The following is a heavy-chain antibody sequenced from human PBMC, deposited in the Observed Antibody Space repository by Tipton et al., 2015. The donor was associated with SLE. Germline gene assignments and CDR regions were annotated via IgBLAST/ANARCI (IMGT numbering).Heavy chain of an antibody. D-gene: IGHD6-6*01. CDR2: ISGSGGST. J-gene: IGHJ1*01. Sequence: SLRLSCAASGFTFSSYAMSWVRQAPGKGLEWVSAISGSGGSTYYADSVKGRFTISRDNSKNTLYLQMNSLRAEDTAVYYCARGVKQLVQTEYFQHWGQGTLVTVSS. V-gene: IGHV3-23*01. CDR1: GFTFSSYA. CDR3: ARGVKQLVQTEYFQH.